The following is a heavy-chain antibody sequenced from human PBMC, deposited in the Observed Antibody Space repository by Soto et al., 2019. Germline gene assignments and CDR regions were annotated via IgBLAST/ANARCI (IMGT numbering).Heavy chain of an antibody. CDR2: ISNSGDTV. CDR3: ARPRGYSYGYSDY. CDR1: GFTFSSYS. J-gene: IGHJ4*02. Sequence: EVQLVESGGGLVQPGGSLRLSCAASGFTFSSYSMNWVRQAPGKGLEWVSYISNSGDTVYYADSVKGRFTISRGNAKNSLYLQMNSLRAEDTAVYYWARPRGYSYGYSDYWGQGTLVTVSS. V-gene: IGHV3-48*01. D-gene: IGHD5-18*01.